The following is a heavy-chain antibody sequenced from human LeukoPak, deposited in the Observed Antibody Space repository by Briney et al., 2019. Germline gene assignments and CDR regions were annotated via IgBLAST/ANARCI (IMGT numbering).Heavy chain of an antibody. V-gene: IGHV1-69*04. Sequence: GASVKVSCKASGGTFSSYAISWVRQAPGQGLEWMGRIIPILGIANYAQKFQGRVTITADKSTSTAYMELSSLRSEDTAVYYCARDRNYYDSSGYFGLWGQGTLVTVSS. CDR1: GGTFSSYA. CDR3: ARDRNYYDSSGYFGL. J-gene: IGHJ4*02. CDR2: IIPILGIA. D-gene: IGHD3-22*01.